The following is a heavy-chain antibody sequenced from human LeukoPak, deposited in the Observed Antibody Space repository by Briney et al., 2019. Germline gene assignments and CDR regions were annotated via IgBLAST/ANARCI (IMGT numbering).Heavy chain of an antibody. V-gene: IGHV4-59*01. CDR1: GGSISSYY. CDR2: IYYSGTT. D-gene: IGHD1-26*01. CDR3: ARESGSGSHYFDY. Sequence: SETLSLTCTVSGGSISSYYWSWIRQPPGKGLEWIGYIYYSGTTNYNASLKSRVTISVDTSKNQFSLKLSSVTAADTAVYYCARESGSGSHYFDYWGQGTLVTVSS. J-gene: IGHJ4*02.